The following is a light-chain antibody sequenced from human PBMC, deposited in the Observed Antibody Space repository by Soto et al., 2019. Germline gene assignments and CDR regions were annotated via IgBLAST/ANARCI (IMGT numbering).Light chain of an antibody. CDR1: SSDVGGYNY. Sequence: QSVLTQPASVSGSPGQSITISCTGTSSDVGGYNYVSWYQQHPGKAPKLMIYDVSNRPSGVSNRFSGSKSGNTASLTISGLQAEDEAVYYCSSYTSSSTLEFGGGTKLTVL. J-gene: IGLJ2*01. CDR3: SSYTSSSTLE. V-gene: IGLV2-14*01. CDR2: DVS.